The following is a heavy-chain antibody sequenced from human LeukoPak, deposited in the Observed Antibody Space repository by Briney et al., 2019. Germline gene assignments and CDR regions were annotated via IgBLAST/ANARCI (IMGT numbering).Heavy chain of an antibody. V-gene: IGHV4-59*08. J-gene: IGHJ4*02. D-gene: IGHD1-26*01. Sequence: SETLSLTCTVSGGSISNYYWSWIRQPPGKGLEWIGYIYYSGSTDCSPSVKSRVTISVDTSKNQFSLKLSSLTAADTAVYYCAGHTGTYYDFDSWGQGTLVTVSS. CDR2: IYYSGST. CDR1: GGSISNYY. CDR3: AGHTGTYYDFDS.